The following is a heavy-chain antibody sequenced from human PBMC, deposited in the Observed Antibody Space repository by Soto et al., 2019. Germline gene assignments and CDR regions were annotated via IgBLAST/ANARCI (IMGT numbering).Heavy chain of an antibody. V-gene: IGHV3-30*18. D-gene: IGHD6-6*01. CDR2: ISYDGSNK. Sequence: PGGSLRLSCAASGFTFSSYGMHWVRQAPGKGLEWVAVISYDGSNKYYADSVKGRFTISRYNSKNTLYLQMNSLRAEDTAVYYCANLSSSSSSLGYYGMDVWGQGTTVTVSS. J-gene: IGHJ6*02. CDR1: GFTFSSYG. CDR3: ANLSSSSSSLGYYGMDV.